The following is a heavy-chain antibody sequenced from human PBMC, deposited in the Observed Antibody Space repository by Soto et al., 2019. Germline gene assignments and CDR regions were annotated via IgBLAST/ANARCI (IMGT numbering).Heavy chain of an antibody. CDR1: GFTFSSYS. V-gene: IGHV3-21*01. D-gene: IGHD5-12*01. CDR3: ARDGGRSGYAGYFFDS. Sequence: DVQLVESGGGLVKPGGSLRLSCAASGFTFSSYSMNWVRQAPGKGLEWVSSISSSSSYIYYADSVKGRFTISRDNAKNSLFLQMNSLRADDTAVYYCARDGGRSGYAGYFFDSWGQGTLVTVSS. J-gene: IGHJ4*02. CDR2: ISSSSSYI.